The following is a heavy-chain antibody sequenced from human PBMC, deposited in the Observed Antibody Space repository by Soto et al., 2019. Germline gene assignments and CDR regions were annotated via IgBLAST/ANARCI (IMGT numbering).Heavy chain of an antibody. CDR3: AHRQGIAAAGTVRGIYFDY. Sequence: QITLKESGHTLVKPTQPLTLTCTFSGFSLSTSGVGVGWIRQPPGKALEWLALIYWDDDKRYSPSLKIRLNITKDTTKNQVVLTMNNMDHVETATYYCAHRQGIAAAGTVRGIYFDYWGQGTLVTVSS. J-gene: IGHJ4*02. CDR1: GFSLSTSGVG. D-gene: IGHD6-13*01. CDR2: IYWDDDK. V-gene: IGHV2-5*02.